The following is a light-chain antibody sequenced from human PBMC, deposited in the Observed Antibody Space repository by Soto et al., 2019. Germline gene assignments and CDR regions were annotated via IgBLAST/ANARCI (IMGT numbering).Light chain of an antibody. V-gene: IGKV4-1*01. J-gene: IGKJ1*01. CDR1: QSVLYSSNNKNY. CDR3: QQYSSPPWT. CDR2: WAS. Sequence: DIVMTQSPDSLAVSLGERATINCKSSQSVLYSSNNKNYLAWYQQKSGQPPKLLLYWASTRQSGVPDRFSGSGSGTHFSLTISSLQAEDVAVYYCQQYSSPPWTFGQGTKVDIK.